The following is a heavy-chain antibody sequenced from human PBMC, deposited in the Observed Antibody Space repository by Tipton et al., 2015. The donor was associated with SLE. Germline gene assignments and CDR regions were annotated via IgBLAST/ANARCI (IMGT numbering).Heavy chain of an antibody. CDR3: AREFLNPVTTVHYYFDL. V-gene: IGHV4-61*02. J-gene: IGHJ2*01. D-gene: IGHD4-11*01. CDR2: IYTTVSA. Sequence: TLSLTCTVSGGSLTSGSFYWSWIRQPAGKGLEWIGRIYTTVSANYNPSLKSRVTMSLDTSKNHFSLKLISVTAADTAVYYCAREFLNPVTTVHYYFDLWGRGTLVTVSS. CDR1: GGSLTSGSFY.